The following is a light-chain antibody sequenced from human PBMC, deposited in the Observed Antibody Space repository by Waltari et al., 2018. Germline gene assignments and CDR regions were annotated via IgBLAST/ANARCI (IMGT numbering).Light chain of an antibody. CDR3: QQYNSFSP. Sequence: IQMTQSPSTLSASVGDRVTITCRASQIVHIWMAWYQQKPGKAPKLLIYEASRLETGVPSRFSGSGSGTDFTLTINSLQPDDFATYYCQQYNSFSPFGQGTKLEI. CDR1: QIVHIW. J-gene: IGKJ2*01. CDR2: EAS. V-gene: IGKV1-5*03.